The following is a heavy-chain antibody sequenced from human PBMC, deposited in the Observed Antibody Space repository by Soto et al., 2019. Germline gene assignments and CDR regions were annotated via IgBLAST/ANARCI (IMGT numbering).Heavy chain of an antibody. Sequence: GGSPRLSCAASGFTFSSYWMHWVRQAPGKGLVWVSRINSDGSSTSYADSVKGRFTISRDNAKNTLYLQMNSLRAEDTAVYYCASMAGAYYYDSSGYYDPLDYWGQGTLVTVSS. V-gene: IGHV3-74*01. CDR1: GFTFSSYW. D-gene: IGHD3-22*01. J-gene: IGHJ4*02. CDR2: INSDGSST. CDR3: ASMAGAYYYDSSGYYDPLDY.